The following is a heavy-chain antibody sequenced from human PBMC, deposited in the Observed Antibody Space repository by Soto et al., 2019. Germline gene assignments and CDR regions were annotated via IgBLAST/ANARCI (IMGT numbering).Heavy chain of an antibody. Sequence: PSETLSLTCTVSGGSISSGGYYWSWIRQHPGKGLEWIGYIYYSGSTYYNPSLKSRVTISVDTSKNQFSLKLSSVTAADTAVYYCARVGNYDSSGFDYWGQGTLVTVSS. CDR3: ARVGNYDSSGFDY. J-gene: IGHJ4*02. CDR2: IYYSGST. D-gene: IGHD3-22*01. V-gene: IGHV4-31*03. CDR1: GGSISSGGYY.